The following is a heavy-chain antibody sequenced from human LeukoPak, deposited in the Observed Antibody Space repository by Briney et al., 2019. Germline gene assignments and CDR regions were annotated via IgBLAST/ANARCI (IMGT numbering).Heavy chain of an antibody. D-gene: IGHD1-26*01. CDR3: AKKAQYNGNYPLDY. J-gene: IGHJ4*02. CDR2: TSDRGDYT. Sequence: GGSLRLSCAASGFTFTSYSMSWVRQAPGKGLEWVSGTSDRGDYTYYADSVKGRFTISRGNSKNTLYLQMNSLRAEDTALYFCAKKAQYNGNYPLDYWGQGTLVTVSS. CDR1: GFTFTSYS. V-gene: IGHV3-23*01.